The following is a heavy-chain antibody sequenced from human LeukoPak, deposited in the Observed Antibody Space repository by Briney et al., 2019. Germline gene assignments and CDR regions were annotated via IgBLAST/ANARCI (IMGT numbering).Heavy chain of an antibody. J-gene: IGHJ5*02. D-gene: IGHD3-10*01. Sequence: PSETLSLTCAVSGASISSTVYSWSWIRQPPGKGLEWIGYIHHSGNTFYNPSLKSRVTISVDRSKNQFSLRLSSVTAADTAVYYCARSRQASGLLSSWGQGTPVVVSS. CDR2: IHHSGNT. V-gene: IGHV4-30-2*01. CDR1: GASISSTVYS. CDR3: ARSRQASGLLSS.